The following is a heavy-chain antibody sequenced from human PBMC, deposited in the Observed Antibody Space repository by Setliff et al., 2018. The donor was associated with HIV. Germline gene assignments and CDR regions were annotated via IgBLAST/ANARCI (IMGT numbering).Heavy chain of an antibody. J-gene: IGHJ4*02. CDR3: ASGTSSSEFDY. V-gene: IGHV4-39*07. CDR2: TYYSGST. CDR1: GGSISSSRYY. D-gene: IGHD6-13*01. Sequence: SETLSLTCTVSGGSISSSRYYWGWIRQPPGKGLEWIGSTYYSGSTYYNPSLKSRVTISVDTSKNQFSLKLSSVTAADTAVYYCASGTSSSEFDYWGQGTLVTVSS.